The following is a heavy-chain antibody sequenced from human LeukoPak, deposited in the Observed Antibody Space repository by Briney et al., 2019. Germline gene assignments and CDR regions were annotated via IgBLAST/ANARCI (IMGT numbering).Heavy chain of an antibody. Sequence: GGSLRLSGAVSGFAFINYGMTWVRQAPGKGLEWVSGISVSGATTYYTESVEGRFTISRDTSKNTLYLQMNSLRVDDTAVYYCATGRMSPFDYCGQGTLVTVSS. V-gene: IGHV3-23*01. CDR3: ATGRMSPFDY. D-gene: IGHD2/OR15-2a*01. J-gene: IGHJ4*02. CDR1: GFAFINYG. CDR2: ISVSGATT.